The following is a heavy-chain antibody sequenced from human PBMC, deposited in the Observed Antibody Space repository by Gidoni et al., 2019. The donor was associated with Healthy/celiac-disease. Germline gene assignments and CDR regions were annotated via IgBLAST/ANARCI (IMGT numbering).Heavy chain of an antibody. Sequence: QVQLVQSGAEVKKPGASVKVSCKVSGYALSDLFMHWVRRAPGKGLEWMGTFNPEDGGTVYAQSFQDRVTMTADSSTDTAYMELSSLRSEDTAVYYCATDYSGSGGDVWGQGTTVTVSS. D-gene: IGHD3-10*01. CDR3: ATDYSGSGGDV. CDR2: FNPEDGGT. V-gene: IGHV1-24*01. J-gene: IGHJ6*02. CDR1: GYALSDLF.